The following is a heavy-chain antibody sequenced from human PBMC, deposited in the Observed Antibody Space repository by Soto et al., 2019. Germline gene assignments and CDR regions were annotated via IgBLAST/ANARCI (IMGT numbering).Heavy chain of an antibody. J-gene: IGHJ4*02. CDR3: GRYLSSGYYSYYLDY. Sequence: SAALYLTGSESGYLISSGYYWGWVRQTPGKGLEWVGSIVYSGKTYKNPSLKRRVSAYVNLSQNQSSLNLRSVTAAATSVSFCGRYLSSGYYSYYLDYWGQGTLVTVSS. CDR1: GYLISSGYY. V-gene: IGHV4-38-2*01. D-gene: IGHD3-22*01. CDR2: IVYSGKT.